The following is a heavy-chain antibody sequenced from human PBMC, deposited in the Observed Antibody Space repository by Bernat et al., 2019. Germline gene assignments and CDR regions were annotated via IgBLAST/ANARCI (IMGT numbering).Heavy chain of an antibody. CDR2: IRSNTDGGTT. CDR1: GFTFSNAW. J-gene: IGHJ4*02. Sequence: EVQLVESGGGLVQPGGSLRLSCAASGFTFSNAWMNWVRQAPGKGLEWVGRIRSNTDGGTTVYAAPVKGSITISRDDSKNKLYLQMNSLKTEDTAVYYCTTVWPWGGLRPSDYWGQGTLVTVSS. V-gene: IGHV3-15*07. CDR3: TTVWPWGGLRPSDY. D-gene: IGHD3-16*01.